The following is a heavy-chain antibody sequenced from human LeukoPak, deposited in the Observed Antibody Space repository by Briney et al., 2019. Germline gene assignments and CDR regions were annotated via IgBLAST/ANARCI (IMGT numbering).Heavy chain of an antibody. V-gene: IGHV3-7*01. CDR1: GFTFSTSW. Sequence: GGSLRLSCAASGFTFSTSWMNWVRQAPGKGLEWVANINQDGSEKYYVDSVKGRFSISRDNAKNSLYLQMNSVRAEDTAVYYCGVVYWGQGILVTVSS. CDR2: INQDGSEK. CDR3: GVVY. J-gene: IGHJ4*02.